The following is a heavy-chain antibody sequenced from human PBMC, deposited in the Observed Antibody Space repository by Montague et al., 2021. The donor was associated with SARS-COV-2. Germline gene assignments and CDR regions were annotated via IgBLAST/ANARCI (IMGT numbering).Heavy chain of an antibody. CDR3: ARAGWERRVGAYYFDF. CDR1: GRSISPYN. CDR2: IYNTWTS. J-gene: IGHJ4*02. V-gene: IGHV4-59*01. Sequence: SETLSLTCTVSGRSISPYNCSWTWNPPGPGQEWNGIIYNTWTSNNYYNPKIRLTITVDTSENQFPLKVTSVTPADTAVYYCARAGWERRVGAYYFDFWGQGTLVTVSS. D-gene: IGHD1-26*01.